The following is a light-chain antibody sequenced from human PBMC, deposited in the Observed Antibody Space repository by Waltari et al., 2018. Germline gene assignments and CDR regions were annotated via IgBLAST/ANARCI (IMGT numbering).Light chain of an antibody. CDR1: QSVLYSSTNKNY. CDR2: WAS. J-gene: IGKJ2*01. CDR3: QQYYTTPYT. V-gene: IGKV4-1*01. Sequence: DIVMTQSPDSLAVSLRERATIRCKSSQSVLYSSTNKNYLAWYQQKPGQPPKLLIYWASTRESWVPERFSGSGSGTDFTLTVSSLQAEDVAVYYCQQYYTTPYTFGQGTKLEIK.